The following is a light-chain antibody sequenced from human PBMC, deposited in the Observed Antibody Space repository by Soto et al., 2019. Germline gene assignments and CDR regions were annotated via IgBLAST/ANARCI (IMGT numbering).Light chain of an antibody. CDR1: QSVYVN. Sequence: EIVLTQSPGTLSLSPGERATLSCRASQSVYVNVAWYQQKPGQAPRLLISGASTRATGIPARFSGSGSGTDFTLTISSLEPEDFAVYYCQQRSNWPPPPITFGQGTRLEIK. CDR2: GAS. CDR3: QQRSNWPPPPIT. V-gene: IGKV3-11*01. J-gene: IGKJ5*01.